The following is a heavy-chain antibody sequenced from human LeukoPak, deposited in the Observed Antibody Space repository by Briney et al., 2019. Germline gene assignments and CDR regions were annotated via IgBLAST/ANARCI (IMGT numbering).Heavy chain of an antibody. CDR2: INPNSGGT. Sequence: ASVKVSCKASGYTFTGYYMHWVRQAPGQGLEWMGWINPNSGGTNCAQKFQGRVTMTRDTSISTAYMELSRLTSDDTAVYYCARDGHDSSGYYPDYWGQGTLVTVSS. D-gene: IGHD3-22*01. CDR3: ARDGHDSSGYYPDY. CDR1: GYTFTGYY. V-gene: IGHV1-2*02. J-gene: IGHJ4*02.